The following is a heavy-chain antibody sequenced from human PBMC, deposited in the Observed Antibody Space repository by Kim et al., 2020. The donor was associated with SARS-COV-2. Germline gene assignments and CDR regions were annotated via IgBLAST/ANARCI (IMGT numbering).Heavy chain of an antibody. Sequence: SETLSLTCAVYGGSFSGYYWSWIRQPPGKGLEWIGEINHSGSTNYNPSLKSRVTISVDTSKNQFSLKLSSVTAADTAVYYCARGGGNWNYLRYYYMDVWGKGTTVTVSS. D-gene: IGHD1-7*01. CDR1: GGSFSGYY. J-gene: IGHJ6*03. V-gene: IGHV4-34*01. CDR2: INHSGST. CDR3: ARGGGNWNYLRYYYMDV.